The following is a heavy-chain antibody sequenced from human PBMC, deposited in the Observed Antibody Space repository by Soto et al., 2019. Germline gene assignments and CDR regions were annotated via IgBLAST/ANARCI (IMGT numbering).Heavy chain of an antibody. J-gene: IGHJ6*02. CDR2: IWYDGSNK. Sequence: GGSLRLSCAASGFTFSSYGMHWVRQAPGKGLEWVAVIWYDGSNKYYADSVKGRFTISRDNSKNTLYLQMNSLRAEDTAVYYCARDKSGIQLWLPYGMDVWGQGTTVTVSS. V-gene: IGHV3-33*01. CDR3: ARDKSGIQLWLPYGMDV. D-gene: IGHD5-18*01. CDR1: GFTFSSYG.